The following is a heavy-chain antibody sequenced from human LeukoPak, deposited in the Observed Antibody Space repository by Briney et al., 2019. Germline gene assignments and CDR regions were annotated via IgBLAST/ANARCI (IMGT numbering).Heavy chain of an antibody. V-gene: IGHV4-4*07. Sequence: SETLSLTCTVSGGSISSYYWSWIRQPAGKGLEWIGRIYTSGTTNYNPSLKSRVTISIDTSKNQFSLKLSSVTAADTAVYYCARGLWFGDENPPYFDYWGQGTLVTVSS. CDR1: GGSISSYY. J-gene: IGHJ4*02. D-gene: IGHD3-10*01. CDR2: IYTSGTT. CDR3: ARGLWFGDENPPYFDY.